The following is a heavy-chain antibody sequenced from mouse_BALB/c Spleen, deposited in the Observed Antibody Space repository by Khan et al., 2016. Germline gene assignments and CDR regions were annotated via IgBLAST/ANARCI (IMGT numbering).Heavy chain of an antibody. CDR1: GYSITSGYY. V-gene: IGHV3-6*02. CDR2: ISYDGSN. D-gene: IGHD2-1*01. CDR3: ATYGNYEGFAY. J-gene: IGHJ3*01. Sequence: EVKLEVSGPGLVKPSQSLSLTCSVTGYSITSGYYWNWIRQFPGNKLEWMGYISYDGSNNYNPSLKNRISITRDTSKNQFFLKLNSVTTKDTATYYCATYGNYEGFAYWGQGTLVTVSA.